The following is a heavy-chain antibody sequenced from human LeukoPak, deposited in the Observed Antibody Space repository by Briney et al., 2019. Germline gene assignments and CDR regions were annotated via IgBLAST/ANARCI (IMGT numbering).Heavy chain of an antibody. J-gene: IGHJ4*02. CDR3: AVSWIQPFDY. D-gene: IGHD5-18*01. CDR1: GGSFSGYY. V-gene: IGHV4-34*01. CDR2: INHSGST. Sequence: SETLSLTCAVYGGSFSGYYWSWIRQPPGKGLEWIGEINHSGSTNYNPSLKSRVTISVDTSRNQFSLKLGSVTAADTAVYYCAVSWIQPFDYWGQGTLVTVSS.